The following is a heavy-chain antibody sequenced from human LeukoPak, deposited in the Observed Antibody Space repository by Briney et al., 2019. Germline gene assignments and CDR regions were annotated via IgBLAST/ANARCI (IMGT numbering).Heavy chain of an antibody. CDR2: ISFDASNK. CDR1: GFTFSSYS. Sequence: PGGSLRLSCAASGFTFSSYSMHWVRQAPGKGLEWVAMISFDASNKYYAASVKGRFTISRDNSENTLYLQLNSLRADDTAVYYCARNPHGDYPFDYWGQGTLVAVSS. CDR3: ARNPHGDYPFDY. J-gene: IGHJ4*02. V-gene: IGHV3-30*04. D-gene: IGHD4-17*01.